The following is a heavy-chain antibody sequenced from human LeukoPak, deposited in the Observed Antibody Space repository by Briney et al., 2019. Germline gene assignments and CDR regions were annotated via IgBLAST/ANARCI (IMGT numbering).Heavy chain of an antibody. CDR3: ALEVYYSDNSAFDY. J-gene: IGHJ4*01. CDR1: GYTFTGYY. CDR2: MYPKSGET. V-gene: IGHV1-2*02. Sequence: GASVKVSCKASGYTFTGYYIHWVRQAPAQGLEWMGWMYPKSGETNHAQRFQGRVIMTRDTSITTAYMELSRLRSDDTAVYYCALEVYYSDNSAFDYWGQGTLVTVSS. D-gene: IGHD4-11*01.